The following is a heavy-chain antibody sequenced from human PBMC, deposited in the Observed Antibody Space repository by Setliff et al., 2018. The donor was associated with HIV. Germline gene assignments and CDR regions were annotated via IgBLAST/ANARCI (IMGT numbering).Heavy chain of an antibody. CDR3: ATLDHSGGNFLAY. Sequence: SETLSLTCTVSGGSVNDFYCNWIRQPPGKGPEWIGYIHSSGSTIYNPSLKSRITISLDTSKEQFFLELSSATAADTAVYYCATLDHSGGNFLAYWGQGSLVTVSS. V-gene: IGHV4-4*09. J-gene: IGHJ4*02. CDR1: GGSVNDFY. D-gene: IGHD2-21*02. CDR2: IHSSGST.